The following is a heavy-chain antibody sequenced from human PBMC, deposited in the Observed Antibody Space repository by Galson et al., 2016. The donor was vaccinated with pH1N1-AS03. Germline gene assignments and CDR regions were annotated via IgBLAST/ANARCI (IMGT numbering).Heavy chain of an antibody. CDR1: GYIFTSYW. J-gene: IGHJ4*02. Sequence: QSGAEVKKPGESLKISCKTSGYIFTSYWVAWVRHMPGKGLEWMGIIYPGDSDTRYSPSFQGQVTISADRSINTAYLQWSSLMASDTAIYYCARQVRDGYNDYFDYWGQGIRVTVSS. V-gene: IGHV5-51*01. CDR2: IYPGDSDT. D-gene: IGHD5-24*01. CDR3: ARQVRDGYNDYFDY.